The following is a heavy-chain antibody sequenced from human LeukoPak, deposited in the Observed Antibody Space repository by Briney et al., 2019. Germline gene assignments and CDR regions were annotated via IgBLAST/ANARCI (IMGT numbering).Heavy chain of an antibody. J-gene: IGHJ4*02. CDR3: AKSRANDGYTYVYYFDY. D-gene: IGHD5-24*01. CDR1: GFTFSSYT. Sequence: GGSLRLSCTASGFTFSSYTMSWARQAPGKGLEWVSAISGSGDSTYYADSVEGRFTISRDNSKNTLYLQMNSLRAEDTAVYYCAKSRANDGYTYVYYFDYWGQGSLVTVSS. V-gene: IGHV3-23*01. CDR2: ISGSGDST.